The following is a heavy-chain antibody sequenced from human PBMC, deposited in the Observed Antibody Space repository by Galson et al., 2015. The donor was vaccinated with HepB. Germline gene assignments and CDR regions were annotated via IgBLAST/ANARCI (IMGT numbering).Heavy chain of an antibody. CDR3: ARVDPIGLYSHGY. CDR2: IKQDGSEI. V-gene: IGHV3-7*01. D-gene: IGHD2-8*01. Sequence: SLRLSCAASGFTFSRYWMSWVRQAPGKGLEWVANIKQDGSEIYYVDSVKGRFTISRDNAKNSLYLQMSSLRAEDTAVYYCARVDPIGLYSHGYWGQGTLVTVSS. J-gene: IGHJ4*02. CDR1: GFTFSRYW.